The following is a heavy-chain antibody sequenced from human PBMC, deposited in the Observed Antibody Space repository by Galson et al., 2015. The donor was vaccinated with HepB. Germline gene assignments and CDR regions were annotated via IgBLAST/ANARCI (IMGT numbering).Heavy chain of an antibody. CDR2: IKQDGSEK. V-gene: IGHV3-7*01. D-gene: IGHD3-10*01. J-gene: IGHJ6*02. Sequence: SLRLSCAASGFTFRSYWMTWVRQAPGKGLEWVANIKQDGSEKFYVDSVKGRFTISRDSAKNSLYLQMNNLRAEDTAVYYCARVGGSGTYPGVCQVWGQGTTVTVS. CDR1: GFTFRSYW. CDR3: ARVGGSGTYPGVCQV.